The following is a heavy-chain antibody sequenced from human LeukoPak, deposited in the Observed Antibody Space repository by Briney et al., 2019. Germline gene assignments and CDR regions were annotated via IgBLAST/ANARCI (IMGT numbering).Heavy chain of an antibody. D-gene: IGHD7-27*01. CDR2: IKQDGSEK. V-gene: IGHV3-7*01. CDR1: GLTFSNYW. Sequence: QPGGSLRLSCAASGLTFSNYWMDWVRQAPGKGLEWVANIKQDGSEKNYVDSVKGRFIISRDNAKNSLYLQMNSLRAEDTAVYYCARTVGTGWNYWGQGTLVTVSS. J-gene: IGHJ4*02. CDR3: ARTVGTGWNY.